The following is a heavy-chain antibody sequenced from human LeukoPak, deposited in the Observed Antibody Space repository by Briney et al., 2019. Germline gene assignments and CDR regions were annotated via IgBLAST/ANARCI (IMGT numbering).Heavy chain of an antibody. V-gene: IGHV1-8*01. CDR2: MNPNSGNT. D-gene: IGHD3-3*01. CDR3: ARDHYDFWSGYQTPPYYYYYYMDV. Sequence: GASVKVSCKASGYTFTSYDINWVRQATGQGLEWMGWMNPNSGNTGYAQKFQGRVTMTRNTSISTAYMELSSLRSEDTAVYYCARDHYDFWSGYQTPPYYYYYYMDVWGQGTTVTVTS. J-gene: IGHJ6*03. CDR1: GYTFTSYD.